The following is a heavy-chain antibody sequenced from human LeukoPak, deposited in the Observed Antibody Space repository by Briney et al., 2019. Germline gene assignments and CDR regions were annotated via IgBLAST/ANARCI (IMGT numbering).Heavy chain of an antibody. J-gene: IGHJ4*02. CDR3: ASQYSGNYFYFDY. CDR1: GGSLSSDY. Sequence: TPSETLSLTCTVSGGSLSSDYWGWVRQPPGEGLEWIGYIYYTGSTNYNPSLKSRVTISADTSKNQFSLKLSSVTAADTAVCYCASQYSGNYFYFDYWGQGTLVTVSS. D-gene: IGHD3-22*01. V-gene: IGHV4-59*08. CDR2: IYYTGST.